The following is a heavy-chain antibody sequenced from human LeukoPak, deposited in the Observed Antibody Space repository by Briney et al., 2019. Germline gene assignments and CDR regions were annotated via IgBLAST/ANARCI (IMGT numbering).Heavy chain of an antibody. Sequence: GGSLRLSCATSGFTVSSNYMSWVRQAPGKGLVWVSRINTDGSSTIYADSVTGRFTISRDNAKNTLYLQMNSLRAEDTAVYYCARGYAGIDYWGQGTLVTVSS. D-gene: IGHD5-12*01. V-gene: IGHV3-74*01. CDR1: GFTVSSNY. J-gene: IGHJ4*02. CDR3: ARGYAGIDY. CDR2: INTDGSST.